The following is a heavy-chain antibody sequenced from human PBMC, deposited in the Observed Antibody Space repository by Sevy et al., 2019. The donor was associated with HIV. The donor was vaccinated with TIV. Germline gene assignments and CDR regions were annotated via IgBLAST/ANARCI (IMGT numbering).Heavy chain of an antibody. Sequence: ASVKVSCKASGGTFSSYGISWVRQAPGQGLEWMGGIIPILGTVNYARKSQGRVTITADESTKTAYMELGSLRSEDTAVYYCARGGGNGWYYFDYWGQETLVTVSS. J-gene: IGHJ4*02. CDR1: GGTFSSYG. CDR3: ARGGGNGWYYFDY. V-gene: IGHV1-69*13. D-gene: IGHD6-19*01. CDR2: IIPILGTV.